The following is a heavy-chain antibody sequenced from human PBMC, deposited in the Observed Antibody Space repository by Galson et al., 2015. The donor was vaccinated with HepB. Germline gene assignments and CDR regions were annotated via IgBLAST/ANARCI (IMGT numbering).Heavy chain of an antibody. Sequence: SVKVSCKASGYTFTSYAMNWVRQAPGQGLQWMGWINTNTGNPTYAQGFTGRFVFSLDTSVSTAYLQIRSLKAEDTAVYYCASEGYYYDSSGYSDDYWGQGTLVTVSS. CDR3: ASEGYYYDSSGYSDDY. D-gene: IGHD3-22*01. CDR1: GYTFTSYA. J-gene: IGHJ4*02. V-gene: IGHV7-4-1*01. CDR2: INTNTGNP.